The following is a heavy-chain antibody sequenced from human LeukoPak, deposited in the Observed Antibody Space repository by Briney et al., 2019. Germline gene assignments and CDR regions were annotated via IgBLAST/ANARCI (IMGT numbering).Heavy chain of an antibody. J-gene: IGHJ4*02. CDR2: ISGSGGST. V-gene: IGHV3-23*01. CDR3: AKPAYCSGGSCYSIGYFDY. D-gene: IGHD2-15*01. Sequence: GSLRLPCAASGFTFSSYAISWVRQAPGKGPEWVPGISGSGGSTYYADSVKGRFTISRDNSKNTLYLQMNSLRAEDTAVYYCAKPAYCSGGSCYSIGYFDYWGQGTLVTVSS. CDR1: GFTFSSYA.